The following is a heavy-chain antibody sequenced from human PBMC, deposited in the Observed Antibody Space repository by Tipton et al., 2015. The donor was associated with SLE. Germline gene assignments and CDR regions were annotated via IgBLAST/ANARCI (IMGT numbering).Heavy chain of an antibody. D-gene: IGHD5-12*01. J-gene: IGHJ4*02. CDR3: ARGGVGGYDYFDY. CDR2: VYYRGST. CDR1: GGSISSSGHY. Sequence: TLSLTCTVSGGSISSSGHYWGWIRQPPGKGLQWIGSVYYRGSTYYNPSLSSRLTLSVDTSKNQFSLKLSSVTAADTAVYYCARGGVGGYDYFDYWGQGTLVTVSS. V-gene: IGHV4-39*07.